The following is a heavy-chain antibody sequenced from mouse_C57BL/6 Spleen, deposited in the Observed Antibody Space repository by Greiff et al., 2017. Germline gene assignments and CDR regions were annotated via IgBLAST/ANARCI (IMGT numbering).Heavy chain of an antibody. V-gene: IGHV5-17*01. J-gene: IGHJ3*01. CDR1: VFTFSDYG. D-gene: IGHD1-1*01. Sequence: EVHLGDSGGGLLKPGGSLKLSCAASVFTFSDYGMHWVRQAPEKGLGGVSYISGGSSTSDCADTVRGRFTISRDNAKNTLFLQMTSLRSEDTAMYYCARQGTTVEAWFAYWGQGTLVTVSA. CDR3: ARQGTTVEAWFAY. CDR2: ISGGSSTS.